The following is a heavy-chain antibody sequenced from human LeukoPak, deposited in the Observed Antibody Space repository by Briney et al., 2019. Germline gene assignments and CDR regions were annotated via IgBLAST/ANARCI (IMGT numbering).Heavy chain of an antibody. CDR3: ARDVGSSMVTNWCDS. J-gene: IGHJ5*01. CDR2: IIVIFGTP. Sequence: PGASVKVSCKASGGTFSSYSFSWVRQAPGQGLEWLGGIIVIFGTPNYPQKFHGRVTITADESTSTVYMELSSLRSEDTAMYYCARDVGSSMVTNWCDSWGQGTLVTVSS. CDR1: GGTFSSYS. V-gene: IGHV1-69*13. D-gene: IGHD3-10*01.